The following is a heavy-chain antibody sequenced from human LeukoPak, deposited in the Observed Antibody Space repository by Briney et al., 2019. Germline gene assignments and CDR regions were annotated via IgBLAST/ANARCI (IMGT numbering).Heavy chain of an antibody. CDR2: MNPNSGNT. V-gene: IGHV1-8*03. J-gene: IGHJ6*03. CDR3: ARGVFVGYYYYMDV. Sequence: ASVKVSCKASGYTFTSYDINWVRQATGRGLEWMGWMNPNSGNTGYAQKFQGRVTITRNTSISTAYMELSSLRSEDTAVYYCARGVFVGYYYYMDVWGKGTTVTVSS. D-gene: IGHD1-26*01. CDR1: GYTFTSYD.